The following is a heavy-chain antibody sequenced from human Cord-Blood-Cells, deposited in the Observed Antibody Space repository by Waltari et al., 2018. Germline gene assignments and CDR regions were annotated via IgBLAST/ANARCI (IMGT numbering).Heavy chain of an antibody. CDR2: FDPEDGET. CDR1: GSTLPELS. J-gene: IGHJ3*02. Sequence: QVQLVQSGAEVKKPGASVKVSCKVSGSTLPELSMHWVRQAPGKGLEWMGGFDPEDGETIYAQKFQGRVTMTEDTSTDTAYMELSSLRSEDTAVYYCATAAPVGGIRWAPPAFDIWGQGTMVTVSS. V-gene: IGHV1-24*01. CDR3: ATAAPVGGIRWAPPAFDI. D-gene: IGHD3-10*01.